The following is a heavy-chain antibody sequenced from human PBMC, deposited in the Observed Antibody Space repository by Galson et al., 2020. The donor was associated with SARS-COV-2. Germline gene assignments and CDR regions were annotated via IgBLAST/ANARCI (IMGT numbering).Heavy chain of an antibody. CDR3: ARDTGGIVGY. V-gene: IGHV3-30-3*01. CDR2: ISYDGSNR. CDR1: GFTFSSYD. J-gene: IGHJ4*02. Sequence: GGSLRLSCAASGFTFSSYDMHWVRQAPGKGLEWVAVISYDGSNRYYADSVKGRFTISRDNSKNTLYLQMNSLRAEDTAVYYCARDTGGIVGYWGQGTLVTVSS. D-gene: IGHD1-26*01.